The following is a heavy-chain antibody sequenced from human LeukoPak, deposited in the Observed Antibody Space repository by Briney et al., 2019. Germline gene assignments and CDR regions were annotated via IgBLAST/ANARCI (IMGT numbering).Heavy chain of an antibody. D-gene: IGHD1-1*01. CDR1: GGSFSGYY. J-gene: IGHJ4*02. CDR2: INHSGST. V-gene: IGHV4-34*01. CDR3: ARGRYNWSY. Sequence: PSETLSLTCAVYGGSFSGYYWSWIRQPPGKGLEWIGEINHSGSTNYNPSLKSRVTISVDTSKNQFSLRLTSVTAADTAVYYCARGRYNWSYSGPRTLVTVSS.